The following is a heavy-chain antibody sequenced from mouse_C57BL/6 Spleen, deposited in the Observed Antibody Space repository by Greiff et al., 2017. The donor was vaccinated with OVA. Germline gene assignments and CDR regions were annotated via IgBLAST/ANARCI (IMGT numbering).Heavy chain of an antibody. CDR2: IDPEDGET. CDR3: ARSSGYVDAMDY. Sequence: EVQLQESGAELVKPGASVKLSCTASGFNIKDYYMHWVKQRPEQGLEWIGRIDPEDGETKSAPKFQGKATITADTSSNTAYLQLSSLTSEDTAIYYSARSSGYVDAMDYWGQGTSVTVSS. J-gene: IGHJ4*01. CDR1: GFNIKDYY. D-gene: IGHD3-2*02. V-gene: IGHV14-2*01.